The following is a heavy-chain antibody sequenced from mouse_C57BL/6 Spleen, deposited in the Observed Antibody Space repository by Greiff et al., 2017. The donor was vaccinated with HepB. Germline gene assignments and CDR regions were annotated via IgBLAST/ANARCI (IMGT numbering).Heavy chain of an antibody. Sequence: VQLQESGPELVKPGASVKISCKASGYAFSSSWMNWVKQRPGKGLEWIGRIYPGDGDTNYNGKFKGKATLTADKSSSTAYMQLSSLTSEDSAVYFCARDELGSWFAYWGQGTLVTVSA. D-gene: IGHD4-1*01. CDR2: IYPGDGDT. V-gene: IGHV1-82*01. CDR1: GYAFSSSW. CDR3: ARDELGSWFAY. J-gene: IGHJ3*01.